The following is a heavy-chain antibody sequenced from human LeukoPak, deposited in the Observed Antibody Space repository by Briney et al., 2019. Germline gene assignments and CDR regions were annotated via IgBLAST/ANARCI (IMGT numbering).Heavy chain of an antibody. CDR3: ARDGDIVVVPAARPMDV. J-gene: IGHJ4*02. V-gene: IGHV1-2*02. CDR1: GYTFTGYY. CDR2: INPNSGGT. D-gene: IGHD2-2*01. Sequence: ASVKVSCKASGYTFTGYYMHWVRQAPGQGLEWMGWINPNSGGTNYAQKFQGRVTMTRDTSISTAYMELSRLRSDDTGVYYCARDGDIVVVPAARPMDVWGQGTLVTVSS.